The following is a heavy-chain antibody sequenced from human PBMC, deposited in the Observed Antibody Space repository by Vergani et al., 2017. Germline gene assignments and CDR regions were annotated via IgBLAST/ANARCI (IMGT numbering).Heavy chain of an antibody. D-gene: IGHD2-15*01. CDR3: ARDLIGLACSLTDAFDI. J-gene: IGHJ3*02. CDR2: ISSSSSYI. CDR1: GFTFSSYS. Sequence: EVQLVESGGGLVKPGGSLRLSCAASGFTFSSYSMNWVRQAPGKGLEWVSSISSSSSYIYYADSVKGRFTISRDNAKNSLYMQMNSQIAEYTAVYYCARDLIGLACSLTDAFDIWGQGTMVTVSS. V-gene: IGHV3-21*01.